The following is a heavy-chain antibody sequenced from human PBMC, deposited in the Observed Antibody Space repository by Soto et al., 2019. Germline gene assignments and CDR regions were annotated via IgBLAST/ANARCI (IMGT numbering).Heavy chain of an antibody. J-gene: IGHJ5*02. CDR3: ARDSPAHTIFGVGENWFDP. CDR2: INPSGGST. V-gene: IGHV1-46*01. CDR1: GYTFTRYY. Sequence: ASVKVSCKASGYTFTRYYMHWVRQAPGQGLEWMGIINPSGGSTSYAQKFQGRVTMTRDTSTSTVYMELSSLRSEDTAVYYCARDSPAHTIFGVGENWFDPWGQGTLVTVSS. D-gene: IGHD3-3*01.